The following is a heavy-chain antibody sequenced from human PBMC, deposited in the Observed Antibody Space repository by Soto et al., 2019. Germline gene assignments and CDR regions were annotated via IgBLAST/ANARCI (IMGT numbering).Heavy chain of an antibody. V-gene: IGHV3-33*01. CDR2: IWYDGSTK. J-gene: IGHJ4*02. CDR3: ARPFYGCKPYFDY. Sequence: PGGSRRLSWAAAGFTFSSYGMHWVRQAPGKGLEWVAVIWYDGSTKYSADSVKGRFTISRDNSKTTLYLQMNSLRAEDTAVYYCARPFYGCKPYFDYWGQGTLVTVSS. CDR1: GFTFSSYG. D-gene: IGHD4-17*01.